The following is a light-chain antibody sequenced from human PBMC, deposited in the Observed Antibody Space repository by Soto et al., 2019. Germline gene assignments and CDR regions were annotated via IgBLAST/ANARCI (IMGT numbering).Light chain of an antibody. V-gene: IGKV3-11*01. CDR2: DAS. CDR3: QQRLNWPPG. J-gene: IGKJ1*01. Sequence: EIFLTQSPDTLSLSPGERATLYCRASHSVTNYIAWYQQRPGQAPRLLIYDASNRATGVPARFSGSGSGTDFTLTISDLEPADFGLYYCQQRLNWPPGFGQGTKA. CDR1: HSVTNY.